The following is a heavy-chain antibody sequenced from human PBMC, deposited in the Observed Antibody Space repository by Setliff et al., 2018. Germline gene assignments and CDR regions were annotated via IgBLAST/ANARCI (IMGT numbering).Heavy chain of an antibody. CDR1: GGSISSGGYY. J-gene: IGHJ4*02. CDR3: AREGDSSGFDY. CDR2: IYYSGST. D-gene: IGHD3-22*01. Sequence: SETLSLTCTVSGGSISSGGYYWSWIRQHPGKGLEWIGYIYYSGSTYYNPSLKSRVTISVDTSKNQFSLKLSSVTAADTAVYYCAREGDSSGFDYWGRGTLVTVSS. V-gene: IGHV4-31*03.